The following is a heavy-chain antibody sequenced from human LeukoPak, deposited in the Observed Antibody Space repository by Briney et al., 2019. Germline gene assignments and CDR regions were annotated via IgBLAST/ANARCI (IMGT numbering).Heavy chain of an antibody. CDR1: GFTFDDYA. J-gene: IGHJ3*02. CDR2: ISWNSGSL. Sequence: GGSLRLSCTASGFTFDDYAMHWVRQAPGKGLEWVSSISWNSGSLDYADSVKGRFTISRDNAKNSLYLQMNSLRAEDTALYYCAKEKLGTGWYYDAFDIWGQGTMVTVSS. V-gene: IGHV3-9*01. CDR3: AKEKLGTGWYYDAFDI. D-gene: IGHD6-19*01.